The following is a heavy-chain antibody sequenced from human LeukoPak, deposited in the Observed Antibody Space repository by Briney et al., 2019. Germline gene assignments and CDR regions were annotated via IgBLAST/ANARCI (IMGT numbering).Heavy chain of an antibody. CDR3: ARVMEQSNYYYYMDV. CDR2: IKQDGSEK. D-gene: IGHD1-26*01. Sequence: GGSLRLSCAASGFTFSSYWMSWVRQAPGKGLEWVANIKQDGSEKYYVDSVKGRFTISRDNAKNSLYLQMNSLRAEDTAVYYCARVMEQSNYYYYMDVWGKGTTVTVSS. CDR1: GFTFSSYW. J-gene: IGHJ6*03. V-gene: IGHV3-7*04.